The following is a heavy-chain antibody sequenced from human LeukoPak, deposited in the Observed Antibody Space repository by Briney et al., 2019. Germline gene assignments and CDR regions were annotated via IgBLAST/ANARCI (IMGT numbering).Heavy chain of an antibody. CDR2: IYTSGST. Sequence: SQTLSLTCTVSGGSISSGSYYWSWIRQPAGKGLEWIGRIYTSGSTNYNPSLKSRVTISVDTSKNQFSLKLSSVTAADTAVYYCAREDNYYDSSGYYFGNYYYYYMDVWGKGTTVTVSS. D-gene: IGHD3-22*01. CDR3: AREDNYYDSSGYYFGNYYYYYMDV. CDR1: GGSISSGSYY. V-gene: IGHV4-61*02. J-gene: IGHJ6*03.